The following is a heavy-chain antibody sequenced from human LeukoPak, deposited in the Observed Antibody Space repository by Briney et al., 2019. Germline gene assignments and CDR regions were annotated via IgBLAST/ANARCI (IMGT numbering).Heavy chain of an antibody. CDR1: GFTFSNYM. J-gene: IGHJ4*02. D-gene: IGHD1-20*01. CDR2: IKSDGITI. CDR3: LRDLNWSLDQ. V-gene: IGHV3-74*01. Sequence: GGSLRLSCAASGFTFSNYMMHWVRHAPGKGLVWVSRIKSDGITITYADSVKGRFAISRDNAKNTLYLQMNSLRAEDTAVYYCLRDLNWSLDQWGQGTLVTVSS.